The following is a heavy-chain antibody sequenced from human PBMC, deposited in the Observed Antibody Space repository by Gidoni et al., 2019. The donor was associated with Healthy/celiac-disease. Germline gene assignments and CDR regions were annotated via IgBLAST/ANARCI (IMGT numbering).Heavy chain of an antibody. J-gene: IGHJ4*02. V-gene: IGHV3-23*01. Sequence: EVQLLESGGGLVQPGGSLRLSCAAPGFTFSSYAMSWVRQAPGKGLEWVSAISGSGGSTYYADSVKGRFTISRDNSKNTLYLQMNSLRAEDTAVYYCAKARQLGWSEFDYWGQGTLVTVSS. CDR1: GFTFSSYA. CDR2: ISGSGGST. CDR3: AKARQLGWSEFDY. D-gene: IGHD6-6*01.